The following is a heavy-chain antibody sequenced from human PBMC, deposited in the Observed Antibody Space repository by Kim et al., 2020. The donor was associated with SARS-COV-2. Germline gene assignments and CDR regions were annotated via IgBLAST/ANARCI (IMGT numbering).Heavy chain of an antibody. CDR1: GFTFSSSA. CDR3: AKVGLDSGSYYDGGPYYGMDG. CDR2: ISGSGGST. D-gene: IGHD1-26*01. V-gene: IGHV3-23*01. J-gene: IGHJ6*02. Sequence: GGSLRLSCAASGFTFSSSAMSWVRQAPGKGLEWVSAISGSGGSTYYADSVKGRFTISRDNSKNTLYLQMNSLRAEDTAVYYCAKVGLDSGSYYDGGPYYGMDGWGQGTTVTVSS.